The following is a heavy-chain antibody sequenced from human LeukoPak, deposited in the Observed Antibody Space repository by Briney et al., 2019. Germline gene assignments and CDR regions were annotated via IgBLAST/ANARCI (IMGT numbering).Heavy chain of an antibody. CDR3: ARQGVTVVGNFDY. CDR2: IYYSGST. CDR1: GGSISSYY. V-gene: IGHV4-59*08. D-gene: IGHD2-15*01. Sequence: SETLSLTCTVSGGSISSYYWSWIRQPPGKGLEWIGYIYYSGSTNYNPSLKSRVTISVDTSKNQFSLKLSSVTAADTAVYYCARQGVTVVGNFDYWGQGTRVTVSS. J-gene: IGHJ4*02.